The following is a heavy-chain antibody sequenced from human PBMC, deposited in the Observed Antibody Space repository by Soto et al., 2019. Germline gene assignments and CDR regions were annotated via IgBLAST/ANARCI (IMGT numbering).Heavy chain of an antibody. V-gene: IGHV3-53*01. CDR3: ARDPVAGGYYYYYGMDV. J-gene: IGHJ6*02. CDR1: GFTVSSNY. D-gene: IGHD2-15*01. Sequence: PGGSLRLSCAASGFTVSSNYMRWVRQAPGRGLEWVSIIYTGGSTYYADFVKGRFTISRDNSKNTLYLEMNILRAEDTAVYYCARDPVAGGYYYYYGMDVWGQGTTVTVSS. CDR2: IYTGGST.